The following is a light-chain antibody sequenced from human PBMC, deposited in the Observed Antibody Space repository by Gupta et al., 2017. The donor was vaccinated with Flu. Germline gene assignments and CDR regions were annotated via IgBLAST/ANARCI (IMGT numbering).Light chain of an antibody. CDR1: SSNIGAGYD. J-gene: IGLJ2*01. CDR3: QSYDSSRSGSV. V-gene: IGLV1-40*01. CDR2: GNS. Sequence: QSVLTQPPSVSGPPGQRVTISCTGRSSNIGAGYDVHWYQQLPGTAPKLLIYGNSNRPSGVPDRFSGSKSGTSASLAITGLQAEDEADYYCQSYDSSRSGSVFGGGTKLTVL.